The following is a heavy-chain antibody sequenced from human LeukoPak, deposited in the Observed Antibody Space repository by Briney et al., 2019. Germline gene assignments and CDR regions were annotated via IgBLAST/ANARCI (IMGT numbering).Heavy chain of an antibody. Sequence: GGSLRLSCAASGFTFSSYSMNWVRQPPGKGLEWVSSISSSGSYIYYADSVKGRFSISRDSAKNSLYLQMNSLKAEDTAVYYCARGPQFCSGGSCYGYYFDYWGQGTLVTVSS. J-gene: IGHJ4*02. D-gene: IGHD2-15*01. CDR2: ISSSGSYI. CDR1: GFTFSSYS. V-gene: IGHV3-21*01. CDR3: ARGPQFCSGGSCYGYYFDY.